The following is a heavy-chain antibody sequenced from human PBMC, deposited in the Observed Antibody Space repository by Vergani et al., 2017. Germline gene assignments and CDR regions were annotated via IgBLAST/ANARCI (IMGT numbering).Heavy chain of an antibody. CDR3: ARAQLGYFDY. V-gene: IGHV4-31*01. Sequence: QVQLQESGPGLVKPSQTLSLPSTLSAVSIPXXXXSLSWNRPPPGTGLAWLRYFYYSGSTYYNPSLKSLVTISVDTSKNQFSLKLSSVTAADTAVYYCARAQLGYFDYWGQGTLVTVSS. J-gene: IGHJ4*02. D-gene: IGHD3-10*01. CDR1: AVSIPXXXXS. CDR2: FYYSGST.